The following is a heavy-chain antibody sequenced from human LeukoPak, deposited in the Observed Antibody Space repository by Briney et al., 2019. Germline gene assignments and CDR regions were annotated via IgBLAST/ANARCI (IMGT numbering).Heavy chain of an antibody. CDR1: GFTFSSYA. CDR3: ARATSDGNDC. CDR2: ISYDRSNK. V-gene: IGHV3-30*04. Sequence: GRSLRLSCAASGFTFSSYAMHWVRQAPGKGLEWVAVISYDRSNKYYADSVKGRFTISRDNSKNTLYLQMNSLRAEDTAVYSCARATSDGNDCWGQGTTVTVSS. J-gene: IGHJ6*02. D-gene: IGHD2-21*02.